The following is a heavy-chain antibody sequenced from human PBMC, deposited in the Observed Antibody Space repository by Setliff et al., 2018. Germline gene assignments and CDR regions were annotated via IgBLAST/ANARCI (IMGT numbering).Heavy chain of an antibody. J-gene: IGHJ4*02. V-gene: IGHV4-39*07. D-gene: IGHD6-6*01. CDR2: IHYSGST. CDR1: GGSINSGSYF. CDR3: ARGRIAERPEAIDY. Sequence: SETLSLTCTVSGGSINSGSYFWAWIRQPPGKGLEWIGSIHYSGSTYYNRSLNSRVTMSVDTSRHQSSLNLGSVTAADTGVYYCARGRIAERPEAIDYWGQGTPVTVSS.